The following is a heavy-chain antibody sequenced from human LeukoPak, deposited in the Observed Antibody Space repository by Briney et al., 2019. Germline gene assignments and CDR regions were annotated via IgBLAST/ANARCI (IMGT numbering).Heavy chain of an antibody. D-gene: IGHD3-3*01. J-gene: IGHJ6*02. Sequence: GGSLRLSCAASGFTVSSNYMSWVRQAPGKGLEWVSVIYSGGSTYYADSVKGRFTISRDNSKNTLYLQMNSLRAEDTAVYCCASPSRVTYYDFWSGAAGYGMDVWGQGTTVTVSS. CDR1: GFTVSSNY. CDR2: IYSGGST. CDR3: ASPSRVTYYDFWSGAAGYGMDV. V-gene: IGHV3-66*01.